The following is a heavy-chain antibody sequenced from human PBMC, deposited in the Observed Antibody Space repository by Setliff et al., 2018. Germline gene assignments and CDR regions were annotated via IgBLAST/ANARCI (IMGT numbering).Heavy chain of an antibody. CDR2: ISFDVSNK. Sequence: PGGSLRLSCAASGFTFSSYGVHWVRQAPGKGLEWVAVISFDVSNKYYADSVKGRFTISRDNSKNTLYLQMNSLRAEDTAVYYCAKSRENYYYDSSGSSWGQGTMVTVSS. D-gene: IGHD3-22*01. V-gene: IGHV3-30*18. CDR1: GFTFSSYG. J-gene: IGHJ3*01. CDR3: AKSRENYYYDSSGSS.